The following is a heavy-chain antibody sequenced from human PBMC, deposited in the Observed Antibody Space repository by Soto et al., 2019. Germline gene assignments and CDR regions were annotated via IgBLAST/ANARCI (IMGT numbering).Heavy chain of an antibody. CDR3: AQDIVLLSAGASGANWFDP. CDR2: INHSGST. D-gene: IGHD2-2*01. J-gene: IGHJ5*02. V-gene: IGHV4-34*01. CDR1: GGSFSGYY. Sequence: SETLSLTCAVYGGSFSGYYWSWIRQPPGKGLEWIGEINHSGSTNYNPSLKSRVTISVDTSKNQFSLKLSSVTAADTAVYYCAQDIVLLSAGASGANWFDPWGQGTLVTVSS.